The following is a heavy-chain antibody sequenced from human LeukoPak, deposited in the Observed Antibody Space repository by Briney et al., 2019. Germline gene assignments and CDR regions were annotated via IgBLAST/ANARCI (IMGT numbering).Heavy chain of an antibody. V-gene: IGHV4-31*03. D-gene: IGHD4-17*01. CDR1: GGSISSGGYY. Sequence: SETLSLTCTVSGGSISSGGYYWSWIRQHPGKGLEWIGYIYYSGSTYYNPSLKSRVTLYVDTSKNQFSLNLNSVTAADTAVYYCARLAYSGDYVNYWGQGTLVTVSS. CDR3: ARLAYSGDYVNY. CDR2: IYYSGST. J-gene: IGHJ4*02.